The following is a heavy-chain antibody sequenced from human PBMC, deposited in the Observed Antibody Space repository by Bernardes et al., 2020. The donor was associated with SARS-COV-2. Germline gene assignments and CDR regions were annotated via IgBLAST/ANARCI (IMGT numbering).Heavy chain of an antibody. Sequence: GGSLRLSCAASGFTFSSYAMSWVRQAPGKGLEWVSAISGSGGSTYYADSVKGRFTISRVNSKNTLYLQMNSLRAEDTAVYYCAKLDFITMIVVVITGVDYWGQGTLVTVSS. D-gene: IGHD3-22*01. CDR1: GFTFSSYA. V-gene: IGHV3-23*01. CDR2: ISGSGGST. CDR3: AKLDFITMIVVVITGVDY. J-gene: IGHJ4*02.